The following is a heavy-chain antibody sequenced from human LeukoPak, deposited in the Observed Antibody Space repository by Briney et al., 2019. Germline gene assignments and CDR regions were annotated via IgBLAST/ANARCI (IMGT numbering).Heavy chain of an antibody. Sequence: SETPSLTCTVSGGSISRYYWSWIRQPAGKGLEWIGRLYTSGSTNYNPSLKSRVTMSVDTSKNQFSLKLTSMTAADTAVYYCARGGSSRYYYGWGQGTLVTVSS. CDR1: GGSISRYY. D-gene: IGHD3-22*01. V-gene: IGHV4-4*07. CDR2: LYTSGST. CDR3: ARGGSSRYYYG. J-gene: IGHJ4*02.